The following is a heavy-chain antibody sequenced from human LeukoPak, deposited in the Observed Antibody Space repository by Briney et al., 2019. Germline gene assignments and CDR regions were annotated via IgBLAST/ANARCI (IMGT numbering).Heavy chain of an antibody. D-gene: IGHD3-3*02. CDR3: AKDRGFISRYYFDY. CDR1: GFTFSSYD. V-gene: IGHV3-30*02. CDR2: IRYDGSDK. J-gene: IGHJ4*02. Sequence: GGSLRLSCAACGFTFSSYDMHWVRQAPGKGLEWVAFIRYDGSDKYYADSVKGRFTISRDNSMNIVYLQMNSLRAEDTAVYYCAKDRGFISRYYFDYWGQGTLVTVSS.